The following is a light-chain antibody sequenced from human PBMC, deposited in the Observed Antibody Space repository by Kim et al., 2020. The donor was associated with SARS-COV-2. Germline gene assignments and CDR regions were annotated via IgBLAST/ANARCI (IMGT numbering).Light chain of an antibody. V-gene: IGLV1-40*01. Sequence: QRVTISCTGSSSNIGARYDVHWYQQLPGTAPKLLIYGNSRRPSGVPDRFSGSKSGTSASLAITGLQAEDEADYYCQSYDSSLSDWVFGGGTQLTVL. CDR3: QSYDSSLSDWV. CDR2: GNS. J-gene: IGLJ3*02. CDR1: SSNIGARYD.